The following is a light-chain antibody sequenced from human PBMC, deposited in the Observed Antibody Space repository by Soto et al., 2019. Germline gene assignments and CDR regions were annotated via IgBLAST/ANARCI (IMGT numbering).Light chain of an antibody. Sequence: DIQMTQSPSTLSASLGDRDTITCRASRSISAWLAWYQLKPGKAPKLLIYKASTLKTGFPSRLNGSGSGTEFTLPVKYLQPDEFGINYCQQYNRNPLTFGGRTKVEIK. CDR1: RSISAW. CDR2: KAS. V-gene: IGKV1-5*03. CDR3: QQYNRNPLT. J-gene: IGKJ4*01.